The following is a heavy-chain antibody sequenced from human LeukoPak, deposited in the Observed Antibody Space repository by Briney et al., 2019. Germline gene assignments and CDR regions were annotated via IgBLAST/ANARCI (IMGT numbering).Heavy chain of an antibody. D-gene: IGHD2-15*01. CDR3: AGGQGWHFDL. V-gene: IGHV3-30*03. CDR2: ISCDGSNK. Sequence: GGSLRLSCAASGFTFSSYGMHWVRQAPGKGLEWVAVISCDGSNKYYADSVKGRFTISRDNSKNTLHLQMNSLRAEDTAVYYCAGGQGWHFDLWGRGTLITVSS. CDR1: GFTFSSYG. J-gene: IGHJ2*01.